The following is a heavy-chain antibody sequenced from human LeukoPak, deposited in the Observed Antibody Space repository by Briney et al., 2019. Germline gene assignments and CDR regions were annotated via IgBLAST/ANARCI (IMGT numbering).Heavy chain of an antibody. CDR1: GDSVSSNSAA. D-gene: IGHD1-1*01. CDR3: ARAGAGATKRGSDY. Sequence: SQTLSLTCAISGDSVSSNSAAWNWIRQSPSGGLEWLGRTYYRSKWYNDYAASVKSRITINPDTSKNQFSLQLNSVTPEDTAVYYCARAGAGATKRGSDYWGQGTLVTVSS. CDR2: TYYRSKWYN. J-gene: IGHJ4*02. V-gene: IGHV6-1*01.